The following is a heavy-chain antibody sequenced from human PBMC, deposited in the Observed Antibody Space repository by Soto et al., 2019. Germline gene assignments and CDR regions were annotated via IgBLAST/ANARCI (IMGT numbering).Heavy chain of an antibody. CDR1: GFTFSSSG. Sequence: GGSLRLSCAASGFTFSSSGMHWVRQAPGKGLEWVAVISYDGRNKYYADSVKGRFTISRDNSKNTLYLQMNSLRGEDTAVYYCAKDRSSSWSHDYWGQGTLVTVSS. CDR2: ISYDGRNK. CDR3: AKDRSSSWSHDY. J-gene: IGHJ4*02. V-gene: IGHV3-30*18. D-gene: IGHD6-13*01.